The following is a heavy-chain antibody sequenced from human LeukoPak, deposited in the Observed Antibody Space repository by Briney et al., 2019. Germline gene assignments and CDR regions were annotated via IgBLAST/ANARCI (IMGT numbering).Heavy chain of an antibody. CDR2: ISSSSSYI. V-gene: IGHV3-21*04. D-gene: IGHD1-26*01. J-gene: IGHJ4*02. CDR3: AKGGKWDVTPFDY. Sequence: GGSLRLSCAASGFTFSSYSMNWVRQAPGKGLEWVSSISSSSSYIYYADSVKGRFTISRDNSKNTLYLQVNSLRAEDTAVYYCAKGGKWDVTPFDYWGQGTLVTVSS. CDR1: GFTFSSYS.